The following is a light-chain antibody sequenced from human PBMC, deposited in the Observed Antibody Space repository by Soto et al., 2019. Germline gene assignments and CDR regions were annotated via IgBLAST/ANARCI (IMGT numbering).Light chain of an antibody. V-gene: IGKV3-20*01. Sequence: EIVMTQSPATLSVSPGERATLSCRASQSVSSDLAWYHQKPGQAPRLLIYDASSRATGIPARFSGSGSGTDFTLTISRLEPEDFAVYYCQHYGSSPRTFGQGTKVDIK. J-gene: IGKJ1*01. CDR1: QSVSSD. CDR3: QHYGSSPRT. CDR2: DAS.